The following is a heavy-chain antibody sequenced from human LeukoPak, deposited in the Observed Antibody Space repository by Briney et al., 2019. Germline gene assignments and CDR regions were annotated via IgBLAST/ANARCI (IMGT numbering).Heavy chain of an antibody. CDR1: GFTFADYA. Sequence: GGSLRLSCAASGFTFADYAMHWVRQAPGKGLEWVSLISGDGGTTYYADSVKGRFTISRDNSKNSLYLQMNSLRIEDTALYYCAKSSAAAYNWFDPWGQGTLVAVSS. CDR2: ISGDGGTT. J-gene: IGHJ5*02. CDR3: AKSSAAAYNWFDP. V-gene: IGHV3-43*02. D-gene: IGHD6-13*01.